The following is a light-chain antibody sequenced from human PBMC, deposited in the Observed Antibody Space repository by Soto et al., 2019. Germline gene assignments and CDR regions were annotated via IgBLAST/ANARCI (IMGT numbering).Light chain of an antibody. CDR2: GAS. J-gene: IGKJ3*01. CDR1: QSVNDNH. CDR3: QLYGGSPPRGT. Sequence: EVVLTQSPGTLSLSPGARATLSCRAIQSVNDNHLAWYQQKGGQAPRLLIYGASIRATGVPERFSGSGFGTAYRLIINRLEPEDFALYYCQLYGGSPPRGTFGHGTTVEI. V-gene: IGKV3-20*01.